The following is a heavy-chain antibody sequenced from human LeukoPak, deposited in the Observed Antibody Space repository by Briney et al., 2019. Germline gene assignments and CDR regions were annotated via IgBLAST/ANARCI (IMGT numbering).Heavy chain of an antibody. J-gene: IGHJ6*03. CDR1: GDSISSSSYY. CDR3: ASHYYDSSGYYYYYYYMDV. CDR2: IYYSGST. Sequence: SETLSLTCTVSGDSISSSSYYWGWIRQPPGKGLEWIGSIYYSGSTYYNPSLKSRVTISVDTSKNQFSLKLSSVTAADTAVYYCASHYYDSSGYYYYYYYMDVWGKGTTVTVSS. V-gene: IGHV4-39*07. D-gene: IGHD3-22*01.